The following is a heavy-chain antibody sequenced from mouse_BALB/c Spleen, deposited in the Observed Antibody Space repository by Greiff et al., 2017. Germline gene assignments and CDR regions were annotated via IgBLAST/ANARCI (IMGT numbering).Heavy chain of an antibody. V-gene: IGHV5-17*02. CDR2: ISSGSSTI. Sequence: EVKLVESGGGLVQPGGSRKLSCAASGFTFSSFGMHWVRQAPEKGLEWVAYISSGSSTIYYADTVKGRFTISRDNPKNTLFLQMTSLRSEDTAMYYCARSARRDYAMDYWGQGTSVTVSS. CDR3: ARSARRDYAMDY. CDR1: GFTFSSFG. J-gene: IGHJ4*01.